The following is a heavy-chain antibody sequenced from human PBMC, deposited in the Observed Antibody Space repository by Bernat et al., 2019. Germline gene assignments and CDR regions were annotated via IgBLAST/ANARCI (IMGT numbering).Heavy chain of an antibody. CDR3: ARDFSTSHASFDC. D-gene: IGHD6-6*01. J-gene: IGHJ4*02. V-gene: IGHV1-46*01. CDR1: GYTFTNYF. Sequence: QVQLVQSGTEVKKPGASVKVSCKASGYTFTNYFLYWVRQAPGQGLEWMGMINPSGGSTIYAQKFQGRVTMTSDTSTSTVFMELSSLRSEDTAMYYCARDFSTSHASFDCWGQGTRVTVSS. CDR2: INPSGGST.